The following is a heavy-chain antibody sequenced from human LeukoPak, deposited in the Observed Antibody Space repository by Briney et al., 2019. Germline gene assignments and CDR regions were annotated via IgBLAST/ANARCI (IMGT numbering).Heavy chain of an antibody. J-gene: IGHJ3*02. Sequence: ASVKVSCKASGYTFTSYDINWVRQAPGQGLQWMGWMNPNSGNAVYAQKFQGRVTMTRDTSINTAYMELSSLRFEDTAVYYCARGSSRSFDIWGLGTMVTVSS. CDR1: GYTFTSYD. CDR2: MNPNSGNA. V-gene: IGHV1-8*01. D-gene: IGHD3-10*01. CDR3: ARGSSRSFDI.